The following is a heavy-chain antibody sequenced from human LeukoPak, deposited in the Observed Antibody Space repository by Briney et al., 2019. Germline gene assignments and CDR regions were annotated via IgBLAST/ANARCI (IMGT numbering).Heavy chain of an antibody. CDR2: IYYSGST. D-gene: IGHD6-19*01. CDR3: AREGSGWSCFDY. J-gene: IGHJ4*02. V-gene: IGHV4-59*01. Sequence: SETLSLTCTVSGGSISSYYWSWIRQPPGKGLEWIGYIYYSGSTNYNPSLKSRVTVSVDTSKNQFSLKLSSVAAADTAVYYCAREGSGWSCFDYWGQGTLVTVSS. CDR1: GGSISSYY.